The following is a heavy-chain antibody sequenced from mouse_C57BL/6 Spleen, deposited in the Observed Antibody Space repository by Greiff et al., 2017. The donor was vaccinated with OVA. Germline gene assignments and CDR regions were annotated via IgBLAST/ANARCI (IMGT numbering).Heavy chain of an antibody. CDR2: ISSGSSTI. V-gene: IGHV5-17*01. Sequence: DVQLVESGGGLVKPGGSLKLSCAASGFTFSDYGMHWVRQAPEKGLEWVAYISSGSSTIYYADTVKGRFTISRDNAKNTLFLQMTSLRSEDTAMYYCARKLSYYAMDYWGQGTSVTVSS. CDR1: GFTFSDYG. J-gene: IGHJ4*01. D-gene: IGHD1-1*02. CDR3: ARKLSYYAMDY.